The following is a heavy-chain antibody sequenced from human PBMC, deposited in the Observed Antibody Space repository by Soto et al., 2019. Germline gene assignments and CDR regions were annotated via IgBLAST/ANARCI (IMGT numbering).Heavy chain of an antibody. V-gene: IGHV6-1*01. CDR1: RDSASSNSAA. J-gene: IGHJ6*02. Sequence: SQTLSLSCALSRDSASSNSAACNWTRQSPTRCLEWLGRTYYRSKWYNDYAVSVKSRITINPDTSKNQFSLQLNSVTPEDTAVYYCETALDWALHIVQCCYYHGMDVWGQGTTVTVSS. CDR3: ETALDWALHIVQCCYYHGMDV. D-gene: IGHD6-6*01. CDR2: TYYRSKWYN.